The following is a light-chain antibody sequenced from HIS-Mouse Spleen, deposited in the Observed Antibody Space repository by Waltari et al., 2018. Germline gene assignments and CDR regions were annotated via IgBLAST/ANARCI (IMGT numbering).Light chain of an antibody. J-gene: IGKJ1*01. V-gene: IGKV1-5*03. Sequence: DIQMTQSPSTLSASVGDSVTINCRASQSISSRWAWYQQKPGTAPTPLIYKASSLESGVPSMFGGSGSGTEFTLTISSLQPDDFAAYYGQQYHSYSRTFGQGTKVEIK. CDR1: QSISSR. CDR2: KAS. CDR3: QQYHSYSRT.